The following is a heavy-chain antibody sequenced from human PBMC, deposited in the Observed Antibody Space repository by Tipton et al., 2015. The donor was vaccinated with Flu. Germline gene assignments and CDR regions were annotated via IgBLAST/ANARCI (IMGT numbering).Heavy chain of an antibody. J-gene: IGHJ4*02. CDR3: ARSRMLRGGIDY. V-gene: IGHV4-59*01. CDR1: GGSISGYY. CDR2: MHYSGST. Sequence: TLPLTCTVSGGSISGYYWNWIRQPPGKGLEWVGYMHYSGSTSYNPSLKSRVTISVDTSKNQFSLKLSSVTAADTAVYYCARSRMLRGGIDYWGQGTLVTVSS. D-gene: IGHD3-10*01.